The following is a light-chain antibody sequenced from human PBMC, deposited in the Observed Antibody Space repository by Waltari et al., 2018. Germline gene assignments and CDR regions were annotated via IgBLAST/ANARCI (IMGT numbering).Light chain of an antibody. CDR1: SPNIGKNY. V-gene: IGLV1-51*02. J-gene: IGLJ7*01. Sequence: QSVLTQPPSVSAAPGQRVPIPCSGGSPNIGKNYVSWYRQFPGSAPKLLIYEDTERPAGVPGRFSGSKSGTSATLDITGLQPGDEAEYYCGTWDSSLSGAVFGGGTLLTVL. CDR3: GTWDSSLSGAV. CDR2: EDT.